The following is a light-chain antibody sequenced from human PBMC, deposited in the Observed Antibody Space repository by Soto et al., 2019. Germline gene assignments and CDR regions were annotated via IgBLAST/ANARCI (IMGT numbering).Light chain of an antibody. CDR2: DVT. CDR1: SSDVGGHNF. V-gene: IGLV2-14*03. Sequence: QSALTQPASVSGSPGQSITIPCTGTSSDVGGHNFVSWYQHHPGKAPKLMIYDVTNRPSGVSDRFSGSKSGNTASLTISGLQAEEEADYFCSSYTSITTFYVFGTGTKLTVL. J-gene: IGLJ1*01. CDR3: SSYTSITTFYV.